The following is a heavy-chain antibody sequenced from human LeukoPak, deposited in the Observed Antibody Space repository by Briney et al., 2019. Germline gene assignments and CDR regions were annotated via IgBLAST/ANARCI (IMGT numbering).Heavy chain of an antibody. J-gene: IGHJ4*02. V-gene: IGHV4-39*07. Sequence: PSETLSLTCTVSGGSISSSSYYWSWIRQPPGKGLEWIGEINHSGSTSYNPSLKSRVTISVDTSKNQFSLKLSSVTAADTAVYYCARVEGHWKPGDYWGQRTLVTVSS. CDR2: INHSGST. CDR1: GGSISSSSYY. CDR3: ARVEGHWKPGDY. D-gene: IGHD1-1*01.